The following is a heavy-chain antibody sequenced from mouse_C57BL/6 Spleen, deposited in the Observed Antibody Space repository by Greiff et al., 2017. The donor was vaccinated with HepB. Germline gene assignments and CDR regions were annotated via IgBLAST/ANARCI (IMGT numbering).Heavy chain of an antibody. CDR2: INPYNGGT. CDR3: ARWGGHYGIDY. V-gene: IGHV1-26*01. CDR1: GYTFTDYY. Sequence: EVQLQQSGPELVKPGASVRISCKASGYTFTDYYMNWVKQSHGKSLEWIGDINPYNGGTSYNQKFKGKSTLTVDKSSSQAYMELSSLTSEDSAVYYCARWGGHYGIDYWGQGTTLTVSS. D-gene: IGHD1-2*01. J-gene: IGHJ2*01.